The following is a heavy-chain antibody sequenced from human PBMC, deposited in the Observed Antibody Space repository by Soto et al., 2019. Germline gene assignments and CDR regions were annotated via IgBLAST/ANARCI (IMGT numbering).Heavy chain of an antibody. D-gene: IGHD4-4*01. CDR1: GFTFSSYG. CDR2: ISYDGSNK. CDR3: AKDRYSNYRLIDY. V-gene: IGHV3-30*18. Sequence: QVQLVESGGGVVQPGRSLRLSCAASGFTFSSYGMHWVRQAPGKGLEWVAVISYDGSNKYYADSMKGRFTISRDNSTNTLSLQMNSLRAEDTAVYYCAKDRYSNYRLIDYWGQGALVTVSS. J-gene: IGHJ4*02.